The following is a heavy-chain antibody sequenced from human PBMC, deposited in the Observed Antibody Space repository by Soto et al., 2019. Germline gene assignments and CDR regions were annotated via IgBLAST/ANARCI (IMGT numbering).Heavy chain of an antibody. CDR1: GFTFSDYH. V-gene: IGHV3-11*06. D-gene: IGHD3-22*01. J-gene: IGHJ4*02. CDR3: ARAREDYYDSSDYEPVDY. Sequence: PGGSLRLSCAASGFTFSDYHMSWIRQAPGKGLEWVSYISPSTGYTNYADTVKGRFTISRDNAKNSLYLQMNSLRAEDTAVYYCARAREDYYDSSDYEPVDYWGQGTLVTVSS. CDR2: ISPSTGYT.